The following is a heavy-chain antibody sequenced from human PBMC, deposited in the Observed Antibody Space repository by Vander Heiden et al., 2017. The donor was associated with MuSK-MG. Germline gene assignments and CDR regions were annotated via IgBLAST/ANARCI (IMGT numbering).Heavy chain of an antibody. CDR2: IRSKAYGGTT. CDR3: TRGRITMDI. V-gene: IGHV3-49*04. Sequence: EVQLVESGGGLVQPGRSLRLSCTASGFTFGDYAMSWVRQAPGKGLEWVGFIRSKAYGGTTEDAASVKGRFTISRDDSKSIAYMKLNSLKTEDTAVYDCTRGRITMDIWGQGTMVTVSS. J-gene: IGHJ3*02. CDR1: GFTFGDYA. D-gene: IGHD3-3*01.